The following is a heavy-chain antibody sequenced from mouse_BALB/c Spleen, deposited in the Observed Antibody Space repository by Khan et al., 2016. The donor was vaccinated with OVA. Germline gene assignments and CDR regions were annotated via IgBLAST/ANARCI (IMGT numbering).Heavy chain of an antibody. CDR3: ANHGSSSAWLTY. CDR1: GYTFTSYW. J-gene: IGHJ3*01. D-gene: IGHD1-1*01. V-gene: IGHV1-7*01. Sequence: QMQLEESGAELAKPGASVKMSCKASGYTFTSYWMHWVKQRPGQGLEWIGYINPSTGYTEYNQRFKDKATLTADKSSSTAYMQLSSLTSEESAFYYCANHGSSSAWLTYWGQGTLVTVSA. CDR2: INPSTGYT.